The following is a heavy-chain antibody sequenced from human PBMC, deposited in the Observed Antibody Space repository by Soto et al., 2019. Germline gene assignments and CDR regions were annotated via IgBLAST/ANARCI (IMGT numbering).Heavy chain of an antibody. CDR1: GGSISSGDYY. V-gene: IGHV4-30-4*01. CDR3: ARVSHLLAAAAP. CDR2: IYYSGST. D-gene: IGHD6-13*01. J-gene: IGHJ5*02. Sequence: SEPLSLTCTVAGGSISSGDYYWSWIRQPPGKGLEWIGYIYYSGSTYYSPSLKSRVTISVDTSKNQFSLKLSSVTAADTAVYYCARVSHLLAAAAPWGQGTLVTVSS.